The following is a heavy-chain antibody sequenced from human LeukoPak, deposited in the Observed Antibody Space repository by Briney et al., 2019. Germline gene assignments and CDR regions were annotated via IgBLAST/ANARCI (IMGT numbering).Heavy chain of an antibody. CDR1: GFTFSTFW. D-gene: IGHD1-1*01. CDR3: ARGGTFVSDY. CDR2: IKEDGSEK. J-gene: IGHJ4*02. V-gene: IGHV3-7*01. Sequence: GGSLRLSCAASGFTFSTFWMSWVRQAPGKGLEWVANIKEDGSEKYYVDSTEGRFTVSRDNAKNSLYLQMDSLRAEDTAVYYCARGGTFVSDYWGQGTLVTVSS.